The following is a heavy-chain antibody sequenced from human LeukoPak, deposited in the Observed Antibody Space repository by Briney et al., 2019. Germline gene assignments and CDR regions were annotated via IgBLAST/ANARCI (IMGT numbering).Heavy chain of an antibody. D-gene: IGHD7-27*01. CDR3: ARDLWGANHYFVY. J-gene: IGHJ4*02. Sequence: SETLSLTCTVSGGSISSGGYYWIWIRQHPGKGLEWIGYIYYSGSTYYNPSLKSRVTISVDTSKNQLSLKLISVTAADTSVYYCARDLWGANHYFVYWGQGTLVTVSS. CDR2: IYYSGST. CDR1: GGSISSGGYY. V-gene: IGHV4-31*03.